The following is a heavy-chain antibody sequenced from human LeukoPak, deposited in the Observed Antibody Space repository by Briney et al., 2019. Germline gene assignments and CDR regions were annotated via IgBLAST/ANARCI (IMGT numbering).Heavy chain of an antibody. J-gene: IGHJ4*02. Sequence: SETLSLTCTVSGGSIRGSTYYWGWIRQPPGKGLEWIGSIYYSGSTYYNPSLKSRVTISVDTSKNQSSLKLNSVTAADTAIYFRARSSQVIPAARFDYWGQGTPVTVSS. CDR3: ARSSQVIPAARFDY. V-gene: IGHV4-39*01. D-gene: IGHD2-2*01. CDR1: GGSIRGSTYY. CDR2: IYYSGST.